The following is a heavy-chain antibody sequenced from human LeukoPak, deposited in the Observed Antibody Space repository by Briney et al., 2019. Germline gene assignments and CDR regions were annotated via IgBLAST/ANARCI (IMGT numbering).Heavy chain of an antibody. CDR2: INGSGDKT. Sequence: GGSLRLSCAASGFTLSNYAMNWVRQAPGKGLEWVSSINGSGDKTYYADSVKGRFSISRDNSKNTLYLQMNSLRSEDTAVYYCARDLGRGYSYGSGYWGQGTLVTVSS. D-gene: IGHD5-18*01. V-gene: IGHV3-23*01. CDR3: ARDLGRGYSYGSGY. CDR1: GFTLSNYA. J-gene: IGHJ4*02.